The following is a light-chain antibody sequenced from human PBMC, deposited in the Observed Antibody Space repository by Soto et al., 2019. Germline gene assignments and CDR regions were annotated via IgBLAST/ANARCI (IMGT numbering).Light chain of an antibody. CDR1: QSVSSN. CDR3: HQYNNSPPLT. J-gene: IGKJ4*01. CDR2: GAS. Sequence: EIVMTQSPATLSVSPGERATLSCRASQSVSSNLAWYQQKPGQAPRLLIYGASTRATGVPARFSGSGSGAEFTLTISSRQSEDFAVYYCHQYNNSPPLTFGGGTKVEIK. V-gene: IGKV3-15*01.